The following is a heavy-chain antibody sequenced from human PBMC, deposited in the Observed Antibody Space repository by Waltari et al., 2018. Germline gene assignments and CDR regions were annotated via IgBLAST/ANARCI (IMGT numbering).Heavy chain of an antibody. J-gene: IGHJ5*01. CDR3: ARGTRVNLVRGAEWFDF. Sequence: QVQLQESGPGVMKPSETLSLTCQVSGFTVVSGYSWGWIRQSPGQGLEWIGSAYQGGSIFYNPSLESRVSISLDRSENQVALEVRSLTAADTAVYYCARGTRVNLVRGAEWFDFWGPGMLVSVSS. V-gene: IGHV4-38-2*02. CDR2: AYQGGSI. D-gene: IGHD3-10*01. CDR1: GFTVVSGYS.